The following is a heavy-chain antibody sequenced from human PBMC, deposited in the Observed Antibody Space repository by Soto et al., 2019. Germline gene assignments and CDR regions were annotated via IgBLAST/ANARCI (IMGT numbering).Heavy chain of an antibody. CDR1: GGSISSSSYY. CDR3: ARWSDVYGDYSGLNDAFDI. Sequence: NPSETLSLTCTVSGGSISSSSYYWGWIRQPPGKGLEWIGSIYYSGSTYYNPSLKSRVTISVDTSKNQFSLKLSSVTAADTAVYYCARWSDVYGDYSGLNDAFDIWGQGTMVTVSS. V-gene: IGHV4-39*01. D-gene: IGHD4-17*01. CDR2: IYYSGST. J-gene: IGHJ3*02.